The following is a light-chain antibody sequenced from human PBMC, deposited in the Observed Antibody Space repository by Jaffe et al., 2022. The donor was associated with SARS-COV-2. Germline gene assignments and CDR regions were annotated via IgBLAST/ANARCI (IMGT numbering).Light chain of an antibody. Sequence: SYELTQPPSVSVSPGQTASITCSGDKLGDKYACWYQQKPGQSPVLVIYQDSKRPSGIPERFSGSNSGNTATLTISGTQAMDEADYYCQAWVQGVFGGGTKLTVL. V-gene: IGLV3-1*01. CDR2: QDS. J-gene: IGLJ2*01. CDR1: KLGDKY. CDR3: QAWVQGV.